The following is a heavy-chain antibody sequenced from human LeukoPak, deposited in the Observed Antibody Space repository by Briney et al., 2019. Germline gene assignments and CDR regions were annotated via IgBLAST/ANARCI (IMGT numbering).Heavy chain of an antibody. J-gene: IGHJ4*02. CDR1: RGSISGSTRSYY. D-gene: IGHD5-12*01. CDR3: ARIPLGYSGAYYFDY. V-gene: IGHV4-4*09. CDR2: ISSSGSV. Sequence: SETLSLTCTVSRGSISGSTRSYYWSWLRQPPGKGLEWIGYISSSGSVNDNPSLRSRVTISVDTSKNQFFLNLSSVSAADTAVYYCARIPLGYSGAYYFDYWGQGTLVTVSP.